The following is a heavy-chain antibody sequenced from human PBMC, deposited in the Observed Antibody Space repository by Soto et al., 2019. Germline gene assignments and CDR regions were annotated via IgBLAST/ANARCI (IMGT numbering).Heavy chain of an antibody. CDR3: AKGFSYSVIDY. Sequence: QVQLVESGGGVVQPGRSLRLSCAASGFTFSTYGMHGVRQAQGKGLEWVAVIAYDGSNKYYADSVKGRFTISRDTSKNTLYMQMSSLRAEDTAVYYCAKGFSYSVIDYWGQGTLVTVSS. CDR2: IAYDGSNK. D-gene: IGHD5-18*01. V-gene: IGHV3-30*18. J-gene: IGHJ4*02. CDR1: GFTFSTYG.